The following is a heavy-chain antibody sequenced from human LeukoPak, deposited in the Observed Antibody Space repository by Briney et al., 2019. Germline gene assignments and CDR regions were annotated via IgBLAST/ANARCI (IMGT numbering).Heavy chain of an antibody. CDR2: INPTGGST. V-gene: IGHV1-46*01. Sequence: ASVKVSCKASGYTFTSYYMHWVRQAPGQGLEWMGLINPTGGSTGYAQRFQGRVTMTRDMSTSTDYMELSSLRSEDTAIYYCARDNSVGDNAWWFDPWGQGTLVTVSS. J-gene: IGHJ5*02. CDR1: GYTFTSYY. CDR3: ARDNSVGDNAWWFDP. D-gene: IGHD3-16*01.